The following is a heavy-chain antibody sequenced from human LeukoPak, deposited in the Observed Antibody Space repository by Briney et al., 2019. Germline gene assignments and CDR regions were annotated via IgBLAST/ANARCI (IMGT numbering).Heavy chain of an antibody. V-gene: IGHV1-2*02. J-gene: IGHJ4*02. CDR3: GRAHCSGGSCNFDY. Sequence: ASVKVSCKASGYTFTGYYMHWVRQAPGQGLEWMGWINPNSGGTNYAQKFQGRVTMTRDTSISTAYMELSRLRSDDTAVYYCGRAHCSGGSCNFDYWGQGTLVTVSS. CDR1: GYTFTGYY. CDR2: INPNSGGT. D-gene: IGHD2-15*01.